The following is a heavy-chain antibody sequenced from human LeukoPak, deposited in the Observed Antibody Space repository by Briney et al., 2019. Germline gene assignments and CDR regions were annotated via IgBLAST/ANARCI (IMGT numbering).Heavy chain of an antibody. Sequence: GGSLRLSCVASGFTFSRSAMTWVRQAPGKGLDWVSHISASGATTYYADSVKGRFAISRDNSKNTLSLQMNYLGADDTAVYYCAKDPHSSGWYFDYWGQGTLVTVSS. J-gene: IGHJ4*02. V-gene: IGHV3-23*01. CDR1: GFTFSRSA. D-gene: IGHD6-19*01. CDR3: AKDPHSSGWYFDY. CDR2: ISASGATT.